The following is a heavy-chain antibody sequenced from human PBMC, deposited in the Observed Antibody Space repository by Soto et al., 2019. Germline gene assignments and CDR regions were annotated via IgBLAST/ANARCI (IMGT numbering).Heavy chain of an antibody. CDR1: GGTFSSYA. Sequence: QVQLVQSGAEVKKPGSSVKVSCKASGGTFSSYAISWVRQAPGQGLEWMGGIIPIFGTANYAQKFQGRVTITADESTSTAYMELSSLRSEDTAVYYCASEYCISTSCYNEVWFDPWGQGTLVTVSS. D-gene: IGHD2-2*02. CDR3: ASEYCISTSCYNEVWFDP. CDR2: IIPIFGTA. J-gene: IGHJ5*02. V-gene: IGHV1-69*01.